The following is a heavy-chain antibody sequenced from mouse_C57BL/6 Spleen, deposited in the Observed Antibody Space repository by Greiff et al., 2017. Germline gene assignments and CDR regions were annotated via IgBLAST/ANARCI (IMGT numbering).Heavy chain of an antibody. V-gene: IGHV1-78*01. CDR3: AKRTVSWYYDV. CDR1: GYTFTDHT. J-gene: IGHJ1*03. D-gene: IGHD1-1*01. Sequence: QVQLQQSDAELVKPGASVKISCKVSGYTFTDHTIHWIKQRPEQGLDWIGYIYPRDGSTKYNEKFKGKATLTADKSSSTAYMQINSLTSEDSAVYFSAKRTVSWYYDVWGTGTTVTVSS. CDR2: IYPRDGST.